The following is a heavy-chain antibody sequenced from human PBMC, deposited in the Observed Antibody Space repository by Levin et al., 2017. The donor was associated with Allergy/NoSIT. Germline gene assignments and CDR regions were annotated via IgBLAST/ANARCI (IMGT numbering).Heavy chain of an antibody. CDR1: GFTFSSYG. CDR2: ISYDGSNK. D-gene: IGHD1-26*01. CDR3: AKGGGVGATPFDY. V-gene: IGHV3-30*18. J-gene: IGHJ4*02. Sequence: GGSLRLSCAASGFTFSSYGMHWVRQAPGKGLEWVAVISYDGSNKYYADSVKGRFTISRDNSKNTLYLQMNSLRAEDTAVYYCAKGGGVGATPFDYWGQGTLVTVSS.